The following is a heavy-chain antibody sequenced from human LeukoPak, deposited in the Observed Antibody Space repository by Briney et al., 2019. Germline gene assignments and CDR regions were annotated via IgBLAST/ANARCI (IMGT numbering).Heavy chain of an antibody. J-gene: IGHJ4*02. Sequence: GGSLRLSCAASGFTFSSYSMNWVRQAPGEGLGWVSSISSSNSYIYYADSVKGRFTISRDNAKNSLYLQMNSLRAEDTAVYYCAKDGIVGATAFDYWGQGTLVTVSS. CDR2: ISSSNSYI. CDR3: AKDGIVGATAFDY. CDR1: GFTFSSYS. D-gene: IGHD1-26*01. V-gene: IGHV3-21*01.